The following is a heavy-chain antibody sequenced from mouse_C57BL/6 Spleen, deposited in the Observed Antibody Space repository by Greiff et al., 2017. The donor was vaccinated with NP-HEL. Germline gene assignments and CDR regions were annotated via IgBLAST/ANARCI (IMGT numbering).Heavy chain of an antibody. J-gene: IGHJ3*01. CDR2: INPSNGGT. CDR3: ARGRGYDYDGAWFAY. V-gene: IGHV1-53*01. Sequence: QVQLQQPGTELVKPGASVKLSCKASGYTFTSYWMHWVKQRPGQGLEWIGNINPSNGGTNYNEKFKSKATLTVDKSSSTAYMQRSSLTSEDSAVYYCARGRGYDYDGAWFAYWGQGTLVTVSA. D-gene: IGHD2-4*01. CDR1: GYTFTSYW.